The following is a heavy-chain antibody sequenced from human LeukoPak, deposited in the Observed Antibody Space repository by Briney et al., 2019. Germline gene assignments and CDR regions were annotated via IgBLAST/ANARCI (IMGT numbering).Heavy chain of an antibody. J-gene: IGHJ6*03. CDR2: IHYSGST. V-gene: IGHV4-34*01. D-gene: IGHD6-19*01. Sequence: SETLSLTCAVYGGSFSGYYWSWIRQPPGKGLEWIGSIHYSGSTYYNPSLKSRVTISEDTSKNQFSLKLSSVTAADTAVYYCARDGGWYKRGLDHYYYYMDVWGKGTTVIVSS. CDR3: ARDGGWYKRGLDHYYYYMDV. CDR1: GGSFSGYY.